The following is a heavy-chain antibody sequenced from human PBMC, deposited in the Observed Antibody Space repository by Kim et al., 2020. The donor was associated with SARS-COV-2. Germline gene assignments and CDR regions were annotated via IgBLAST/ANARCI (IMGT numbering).Heavy chain of an antibody. CDR2: TYYRSKWYT. Sequence: SQTLSLTCAISVDIVSSNSAAWNWTRQSPSSGLEWLGRTYYRSKWYTDYAGSVKSRITINADTSKNQFSLQLNSVSPEDTAVYYCARDTPGQKAYDIWGQGTMVTVSS. V-gene: IGHV6-1*01. CDR3: ARDTPGQKAYDI. J-gene: IGHJ3*02. CDR1: VDIVSSNSAA.